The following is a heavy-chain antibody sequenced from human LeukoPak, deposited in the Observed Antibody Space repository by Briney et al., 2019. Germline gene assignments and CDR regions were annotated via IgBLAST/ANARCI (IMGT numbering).Heavy chain of an antibody. Sequence: ASVKVSCEASGYTFTGYYMHWVRQAPGQGLEWMGWINPNSGGTNYAQKFQGRVTMTRDTSISTAYMELSRLRSDDTAVYYCARDPRIVATEIDYWGQGTLVTVSS. CDR1: GYTFTGYY. V-gene: IGHV1-2*02. J-gene: IGHJ4*02. CDR2: INPNSGGT. D-gene: IGHD5-12*01. CDR3: ARDPRIVATEIDY.